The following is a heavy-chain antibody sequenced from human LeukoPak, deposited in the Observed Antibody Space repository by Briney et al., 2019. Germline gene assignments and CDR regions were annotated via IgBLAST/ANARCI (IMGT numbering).Heavy chain of an antibody. J-gene: IGHJ3*01. V-gene: IGHV3-7*03. D-gene: IGHD3-3*01. CDR3: AREGRFLEWLL. CDR1: GFTFSSYW. CDR2: INHNGNVS. Sequence: GGSLRLSCAASGFTFSSYWMNWARQAPGKGLEWVASINHNGNVSYYVDSVKGRFTISRDNAKNSLYLQMNSLRAEDTAVYYCAREGRFLEWLLWGQGTMVTVSS.